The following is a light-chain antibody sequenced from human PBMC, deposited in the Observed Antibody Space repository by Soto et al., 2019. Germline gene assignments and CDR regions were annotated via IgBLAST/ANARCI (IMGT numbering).Light chain of an antibody. Sequence: ENVLTQSPGTLPLSPGERATLSCRASQSVSSSYLAWYQQKPGQSPRLLIYGASSRVTGIPDRFSGSGSGTDFTLTVSRLEPEDFAVYYCQQYGTSPWTFGQGTKVDIK. CDR1: QSVSSSY. J-gene: IGKJ1*01. CDR2: GAS. V-gene: IGKV3-20*01. CDR3: QQYGTSPWT.